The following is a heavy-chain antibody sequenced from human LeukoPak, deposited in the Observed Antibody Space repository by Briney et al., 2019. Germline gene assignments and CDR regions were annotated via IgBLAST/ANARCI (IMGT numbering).Heavy chain of an antibody. D-gene: IGHD6-19*01. CDR3: ARDLGMAGIAPVDY. J-gene: IGHJ4*02. V-gene: IGHV4-39*07. Sequence: PSETLSLTCTVSGGSISSSSYYWGWIRQPPGKGLEWIGSIYHSGATYYNPSLKSRVTISVDTSKNQFSLKVTSVTAADTAVYYCARDLGMAGIAPVDYWGQGTLVTVS. CDR1: GGSISSSSYY. CDR2: IYHSGAT.